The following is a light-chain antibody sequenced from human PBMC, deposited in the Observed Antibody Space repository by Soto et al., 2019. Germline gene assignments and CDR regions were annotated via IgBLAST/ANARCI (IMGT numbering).Light chain of an antibody. V-gene: IGKV3-15*01. CDR2: GAS. CDR1: QSVSSN. Sequence: EIVMTQSPATLSVSPGERATLSCRASQSVSSNLAWFQQKPGQTPWLLIYGASTRATGIPARFSGSGSGTEFTLTISSLQSEDFAVYYCQHYNNWPALYTFGQGTKLEIK. CDR3: QHYNNWPALYT. J-gene: IGKJ2*01.